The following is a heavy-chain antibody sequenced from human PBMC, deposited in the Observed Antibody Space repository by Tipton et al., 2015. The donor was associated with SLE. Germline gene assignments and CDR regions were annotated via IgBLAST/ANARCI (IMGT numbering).Heavy chain of an antibody. D-gene: IGHD3-3*01. V-gene: IGHV4-39*07. CDR1: GDSISRTSYS. J-gene: IGHJ4*02. CDR3: AREVGKAFWSGYSN. Sequence: TLSLTCAVSGDSISRTSYSWGWIRQPPGKGLEWIGSIFYSGSVYSNPSLQSRVTLSVDTSKNQFSLTLTSVTAADTAIYYCAREVGKAFWSGYSNWGQGTMVTVSS. CDR2: IFYSGSV.